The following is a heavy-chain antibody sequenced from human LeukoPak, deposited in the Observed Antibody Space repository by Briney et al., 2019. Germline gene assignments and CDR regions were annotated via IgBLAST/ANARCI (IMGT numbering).Heavy chain of an antibody. J-gene: IGHJ4*02. V-gene: IGHV3-7*01. Sequence: PGGSLRLSCAASGFTFSSYWMSWVRQAPGKGLEWVANIKQDGSEKYYVDSVKDRFTISRDNTKNSLYLQMNTLRAEDTALYYCARGARTTMVRGVLSWGAKLVHYDYWGQGTLVTVSS. CDR2: IKQDGSEK. CDR3: ARGARTTMVRGVLSWGAKLVHYDY. CDR1: GFTFSSYW. D-gene: IGHD3-10*01.